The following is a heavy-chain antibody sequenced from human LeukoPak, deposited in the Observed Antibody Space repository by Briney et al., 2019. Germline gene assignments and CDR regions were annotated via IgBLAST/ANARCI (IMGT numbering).Heavy chain of an antibody. J-gene: IGHJ6*03. Sequence: SETLSLTCAVYGGSFSGYYWSWIRQPPGKGLEWIGEINHSGSTDYNPSLKSRVTMSVDTSKNQFSLKVTSVTAADTAVYYCAREKSCSSTSCPRGYYYYYYMDVWGTGTTVTISS. V-gene: IGHV4-34*01. CDR3: AREKSCSSTSCPRGYYYYYYMDV. D-gene: IGHD2-2*01. CDR2: INHSGST. CDR1: GGSFSGYY.